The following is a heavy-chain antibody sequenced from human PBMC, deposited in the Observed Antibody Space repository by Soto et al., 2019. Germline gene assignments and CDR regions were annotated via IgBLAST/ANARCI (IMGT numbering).Heavy chain of an antibody. CDR3: CKTTSFYFDNVALLFS. CDR2: VSGDGKST. Sequence: GGSLRLSCAASGFNFSKFAMTWVRRAPGKGLEWLAAVSGDGKSTYYADSANGRFPISRDNSRNTVSLLLTSLRVDDTALYYCCKTTSFYFDNVALLFSWGHGTLVTVSS. D-gene: IGHD3-22*01. CDR1: GFNFSKFA. V-gene: IGHV3-23*01. J-gene: IGHJ5*01.